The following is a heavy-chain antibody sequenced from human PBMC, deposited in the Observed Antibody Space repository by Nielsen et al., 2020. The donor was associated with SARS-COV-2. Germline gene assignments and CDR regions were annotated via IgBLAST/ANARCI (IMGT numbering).Heavy chain of an antibody. CDR2: ISAYNGNT. Sequence: ASVKVSCKASGYTFTRYGISWVRQAPGQGLEWMGWISAYNGNTNYAQKVQGRVTMTTDTSTSTAYMELRSLRSDDTAVYYCARGQGVTIFGPYTHYGMDVWGQGTTVTVSS. CDR1: GYTFTRYG. CDR3: ARGQGVTIFGPYTHYGMDV. V-gene: IGHV1-18*01. J-gene: IGHJ6*02. D-gene: IGHD3-3*01.